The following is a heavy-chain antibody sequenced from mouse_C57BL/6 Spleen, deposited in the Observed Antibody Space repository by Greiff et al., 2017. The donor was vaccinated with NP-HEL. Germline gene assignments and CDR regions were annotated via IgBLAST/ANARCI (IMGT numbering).Heavy chain of an antibody. D-gene: IGHD2-1*01. V-gene: IGHV5-4*01. Sequence: EVKLVESGGGLVKPGGSLKLSCAASGFTFSSYAMSWVRQTPEKRLEWVATISDGGSYTYYPDNVKGRFTISRDNAKNNLYLQMSHLKSEDTAMYYCARDRGLYYGSFDYWGQGTTLTVSS. CDR1: GFTFSSYA. CDR3: ARDRGLYYGSFDY. CDR2: ISDGGSYT. J-gene: IGHJ2*01.